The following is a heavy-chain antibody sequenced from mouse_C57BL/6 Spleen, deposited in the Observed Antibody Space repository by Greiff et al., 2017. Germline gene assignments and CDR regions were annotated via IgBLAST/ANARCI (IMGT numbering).Heavy chain of an antibody. J-gene: IGHJ4*01. CDR2: INPNNGGT. CDR3: ARDLTGTRGVAMDY. Sequence: VQLQQSGPELVKPGASVKMSCKASGYTFTDYNMHWVKQSHGKSLEWIGYINPNNGGTSYNQKFKGKATLTVNKSSSTAYMELRSLTSEDSAVYYCARDLTGTRGVAMDYWGQGTSVTVSS. V-gene: IGHV1-22*01. CDR1: GYTFTDYN. D-gene: IGHD4-1*01.